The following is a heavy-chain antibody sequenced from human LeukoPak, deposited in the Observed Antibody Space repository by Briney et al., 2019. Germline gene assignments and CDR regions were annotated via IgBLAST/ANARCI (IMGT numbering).Heavy chain of an antibody. J-gene: IGHJ5*02. D-gene: IGHD1-1*01. CDR2: IYYTGRT. Sequence: SETLSLTCTVSGGPISSSSHSWGWIRQPPGKGLEWTGTIYYTGRTYYNPSLESRLTISVDTSKNQFSLKLTSVTAADTAIYYCAQSLGSGNWIGNWFDPWGQGTLVTVSS. CDR1: GGPISSSSHS. CDR3: AQSLGSGNWIGNWFDP. V-gene: IGHV4-39*01.